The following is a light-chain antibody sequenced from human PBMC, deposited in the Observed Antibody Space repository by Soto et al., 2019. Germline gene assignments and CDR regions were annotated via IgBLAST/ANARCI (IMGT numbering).Light chain of an antibody. J-gene: IGLJ1*01. Sequence: QSVLTQPPSVSGAPGQSITLACTGSRSNIGAGYDVHWYQQKPGTAPKLLIYTTSHRPSGVPDRFSGSKSGSSASLAITGLQPEDEADYYCQTYDKSLSGSYIFGTGTKLTVL. CDR3: QTYDKSLSGSYI. CDR1: RSNIGAGYD. V-gene: IGLV1-40*01. CDR2: TTS.